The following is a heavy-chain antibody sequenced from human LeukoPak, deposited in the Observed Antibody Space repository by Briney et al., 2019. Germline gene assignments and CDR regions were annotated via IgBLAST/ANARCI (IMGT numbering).Heavy chain of an antibody. D-gene: IGHD4-23*01. J-gene: IGHJ5*02. Sequence: ASVKVSCKASGYTFTGYYTHWVRQAPGQGLEWMGWINPNSGGTNYAQKFQGRVTMTRDTSISAAYMELSRLRSDDTAVYYCARDYGGNANWFDPWGQGTLVTVSS. CDR3: ARDYGGNANWFDP. CDR1: GYTFTGYY. V-gene: IGHV1-2*02. CDR2: INPNSGGT.